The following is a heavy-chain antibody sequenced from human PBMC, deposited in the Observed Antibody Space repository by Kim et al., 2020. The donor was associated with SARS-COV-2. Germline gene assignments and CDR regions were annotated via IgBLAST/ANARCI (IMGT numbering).Heavy chain of an antibody. J-gene: IGHJ4*02. V-gene: IGHV3-23*01. Sequence: GAGPYYADSVRGRFTISRDNSKNTLSLQMNSLRAEDTALYYCVPGTSADWGQGTLVTVSS. D-gene: IGHD3-10*01. CDR2: GAGP. CDR3: VPGTSAD.